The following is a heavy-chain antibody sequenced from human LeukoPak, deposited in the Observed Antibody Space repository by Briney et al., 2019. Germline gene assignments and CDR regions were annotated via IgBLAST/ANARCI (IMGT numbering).Heavy chain of an antibody. J-gene: IGHJ6*02. V-gene: IGHV3-74*01. CDR3: ARDAVDTANAV. D-gene: IGHD5-18*01. CDR1: GFTFTTYW. Sequence: GGSLRLSCAASGFTFTTYWMHWVRQAPGKGLVWVSHINSDGSITSYADSVKGRFTISRDNAKITLYLQMNSLRAEDTAVYYCARDAVDTANAVWGQGTTVTVSS. CDR2: INSDGSIT.